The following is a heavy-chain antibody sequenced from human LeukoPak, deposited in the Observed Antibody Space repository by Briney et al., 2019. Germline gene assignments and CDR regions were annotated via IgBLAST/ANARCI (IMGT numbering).Heavy chain of an antibody. CDR3: ARRRVVPAAIGWFDP. CDR2: IYYSGST. V-gene: IGHV4-39*01. J-gene: IGHJ5*02. Sequence: PSETLSLTCTVSGGSISSSSYYWGWIRQPPGKGLEWIGSIYYSGSTYYNPSLKSRVTISVDTSKNQFSLKLSSVTAADTAVYYCARRRVVPAAIGWFDPWGQGTLVTVSS. D-gene: IGHD2-2*01. CDR1: GGSISSSSYY.